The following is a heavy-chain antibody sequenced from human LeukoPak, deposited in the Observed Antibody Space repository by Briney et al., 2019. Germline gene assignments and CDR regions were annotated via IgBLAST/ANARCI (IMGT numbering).Heavy chain of an antibody. V-gene: IGHV3-64*01. Sequence: GGSLRLSCAASGFTFSSYAMHWVRQAPGKGLEYVSAISSNGGSTYYANSVKGRFTISRDSSKNTLYLQMGSLRAEDMAVYYCARDLRGSSWYNYYYYMDVWGKGTTVTVSS. CDR2: ISSNGGST. D-gene: IGHD6-13*01. J-gene: IGHJ6*03. CDR1: GFTFSSYA. CDR3: ARDLRGSSWYNYYYYMDV.